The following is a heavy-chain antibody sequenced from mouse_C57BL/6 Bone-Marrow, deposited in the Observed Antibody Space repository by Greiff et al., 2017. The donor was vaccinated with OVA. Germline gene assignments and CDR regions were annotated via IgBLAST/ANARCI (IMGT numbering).Heavy chain of an antibody. V-gene: IGHV1-82*01. CDR2: IYPGDGDT. Sequence: QVQLKQSGPELVKPGASVKISCKASGYAFSSSWMNWVKQRPGKGLEWIGRIYPGDGDTNYNGKFKGKATLTADKSSSTAYMQLSSLTSEDSAVYFCARVITTVVDYYAMDYWGQGTSVTVSS. CDR1: GYAFSSSW. D-gene: IGHD1-1*01. J-gene: IGHJ4*01. CDR3: ARVITTVVDYYAMDY.